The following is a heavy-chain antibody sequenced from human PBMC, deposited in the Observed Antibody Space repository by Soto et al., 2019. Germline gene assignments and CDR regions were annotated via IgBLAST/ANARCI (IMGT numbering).Heavy chain of an antibody. CDR3: TKGSEVARQELDY. CDR2: ISADGSDK. J-gene: IGHJ4*02. V-gene: IGHV3-30*18. D-gene: IGHD3-3*01. Sequence: PGKGLEWVAAISADGSDKYFSDSVKGRFTISRDNSKNTLFLQMNSLRVEDTAVYYCTKGSEVARQELDYWGQGTLVTVSS.